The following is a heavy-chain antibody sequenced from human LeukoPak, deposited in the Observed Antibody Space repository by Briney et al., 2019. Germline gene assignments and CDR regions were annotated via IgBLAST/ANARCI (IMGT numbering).Heavy chain of an antibody. CDR1: GGSISSYY. Sequence: SETLSLTCTVSGGSISSYYWSWIRQPAGKGLEWIGRIYTSGSTNYNPSLKSRVTMSVDTSKNQFSLKLSSVTAADTAVYYCARDERSSGYYSPEYFQHWGQGTLVTVSS. CDR3: ARDERSSGYYSPEYFQH. V-gene: IGHV4-4*07. J-gene: IGHJ1*01. D-gene: IGHD3-22*01. CDR2: IYTSGST.